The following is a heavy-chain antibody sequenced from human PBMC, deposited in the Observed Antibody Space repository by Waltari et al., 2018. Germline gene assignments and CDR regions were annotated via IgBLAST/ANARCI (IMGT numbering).Heavy chain of an antibody. J-gene: IGHJ3*01. CDR2: VHYSGST. V-gene: IGHV4-59*13. Sequence: QEQLQESGPGLVKPAETLSLTCSVSGGPMRDYYWSWIPQPPGKGLDWIGYVHYSGSTNVNPSLKSRVTISVNTSKNQFSLKLRSVTAADTAVYYCARASAGHDDAFDLWGQGTTVSVSS. CDR1: GGPMRDYY. D-gene: IGHD3-3*01. CDR3: ARASAGHDDAFDL.